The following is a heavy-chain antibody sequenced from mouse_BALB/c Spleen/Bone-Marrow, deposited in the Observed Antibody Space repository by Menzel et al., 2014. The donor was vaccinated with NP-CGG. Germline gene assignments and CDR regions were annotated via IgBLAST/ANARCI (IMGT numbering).Heavy chain of an antibody. V-gene: IGHV5-17*02. D-gene: IGHD4-1*01. CDR3: TRGGNWEDFDY. J-gene: IGHJ2*01. CDR2: ISSGSSPI. CDR1: GFTFGSFG. Sequence: EVNVVESGGGLVQPGGSRKLSCAASGFTFGSFGMHWVRQAPEKGLEWVAYISSGSSPIFYADTVKGRFTISRGNPKNTLFLQMTSLRSEDTAIYYCTRGGNWEDFDYWGQGTTLTVSS.